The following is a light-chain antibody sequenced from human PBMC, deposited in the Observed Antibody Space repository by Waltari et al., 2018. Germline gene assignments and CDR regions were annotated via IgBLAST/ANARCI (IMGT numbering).Light chain of an antibody. J-gene: IGKJ5*01. CDR3: QQSYSTPVT. CDR1: QSTSSY. Sequence: DIQMTQSLSSLSASVGDRVTLPCRASQSTSSYLNWYQQKPGKAPKLLIYAASSLQSGVPSRFSGSGSGTDFTLTISSLQPEDFATYYCQQSYSTPVTFGQGTRLEIK. CDR2: AAS. V-gene: IGKV1-39*01.